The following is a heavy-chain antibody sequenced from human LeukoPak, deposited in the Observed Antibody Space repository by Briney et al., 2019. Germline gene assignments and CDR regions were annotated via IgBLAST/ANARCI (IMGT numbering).Heavy chain of an antibody. CDR1: GYTFTGYY. Sequence: ASVKVSFKASGYTFTGYYMHWVRQAPGQGLEWMGWINPNSGGTNYAQKFQGRVTMTRDTSISTAYMELSRLRSDDTAVYYCARAHGEGCSSTSCYTVGWFDPWGQGTLVTVSS. CDR3: ARAHGEGCSSTSCYTVGWFDP. D-gene: IGHD2-2*02. CDR2: INPNSGGT. V-gene: IGHV1-2*02. J-gene: IGHJ5*02.